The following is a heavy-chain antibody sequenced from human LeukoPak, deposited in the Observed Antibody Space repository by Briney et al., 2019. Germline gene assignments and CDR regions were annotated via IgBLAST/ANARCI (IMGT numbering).Heavy chain of an antibody. CDR2: IIPIFGTA. CDR3: ASAKLETRAFDI. CDR1: GGTFISYA. Sequence: GSSVKVSCKASGGTFISYAINWVRQAPGQGLEWMGGIIPIFGTANYAQKFQGRVTITADESTSTAYMELSSLRSEDTAVYYCASAKLETRAFDIWGQGTMVTVSS. V-gene: IGHV1-69*01. D-gene: IGHD1-1*01. J-gene: IGHJ3*02.